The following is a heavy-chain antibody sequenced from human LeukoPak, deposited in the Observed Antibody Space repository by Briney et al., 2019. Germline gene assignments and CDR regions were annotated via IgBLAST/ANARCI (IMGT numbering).Heavy chain of an antibody. V-gene: IGHV3-23*01. CDR2: IDGSGGST. Sequence: GGSLRLSCAASGFTFSTYAMTWVRQAPGKGLEWVSSIDGSGGSTYYADSVKGRFTISRDNSKNTLYLQMNSLRAEDTAMYYCARAAGVVRGVIGPFDYWGQGTLVTVSS. D-gene: IGHD3-10*01. CDR1: GFTFSTYA. CDR3: ARAAGVVRGVIGPFDY. J-gene: IGHJ4*02.